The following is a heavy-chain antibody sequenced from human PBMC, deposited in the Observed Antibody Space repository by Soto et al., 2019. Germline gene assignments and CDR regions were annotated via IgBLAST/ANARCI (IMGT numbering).Heavy chain of an antibody. CDR3: TRNEV. J-gene: IGHJ6*02. CDR1: GVTSSNNW. CDR2: IKEDGSEK. Sequence: PGGSLRLSCAGSGVTSSNNWMGWVCQAPGKGLEWVANIKEDGSEKDYVDSVAGRFTIFRDIAKNSLSLQMKNLRVEDTAVYYCTRNEVWGQGTTVTVSS. V-gene: IGHV3-7*05.